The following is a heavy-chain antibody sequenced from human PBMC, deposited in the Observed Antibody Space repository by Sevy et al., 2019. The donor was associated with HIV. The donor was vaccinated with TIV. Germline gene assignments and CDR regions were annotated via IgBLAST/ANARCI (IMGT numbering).Heavy chain of an antibody. CDR1: GASISSSGYY. J-gene: IGHJ4*02. CDR2: INYSGIT. D-gene: IGHD6-19*01. CDR3: AGPILTYNNGWSYYDY. V-gene: IGHV4-39*01. Sequence: SETLSLTCTVSGASISSSGYYWGWIRQPPGKGLEWIASINYSGITFYNQSLKSRITISADTSKNQFSLDLNSVTAADTAIYYCAGPILTYNNGWSYYDYWGQGTVVTVSS.